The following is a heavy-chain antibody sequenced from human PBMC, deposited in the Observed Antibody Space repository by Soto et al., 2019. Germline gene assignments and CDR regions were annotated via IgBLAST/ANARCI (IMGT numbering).Heavy chain of an antibody. J-gene: IGHJ4*02. Sequence: EVQLVESGGGLVQPGGSLRLSCAASGFTFSSYSMNWVRQAPGKGLEWVSYISSSSSTIYDADSVKGRFTISRDNAKNSLYLRMNSLRDEDTAVYYCARRATVTRVGVRAPNYFDYWGQGTLVTVSS. CDR2: ISSSSSTI. CDR3: ARRATVTRVGVRAPNYFDY. D-gene: IGHD4-4*01. CDR1: GFTFSSYS. V-gene: IGHV3-48*02.